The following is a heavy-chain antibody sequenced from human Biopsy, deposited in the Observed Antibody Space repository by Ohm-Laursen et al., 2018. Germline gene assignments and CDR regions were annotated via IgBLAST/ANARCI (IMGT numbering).Heavy chain of an antibody. CDR3: VRGYSSSWSGYLDH. CDR1: GFTFDDHV. V-gene: IGHV3-9*01. J-gene: IGHJ4*02. Sequence: SLRLSCTASGFTFDDHVMHWVRQAPGKGLEWVSGISWDGGSEGYADSVKGRFTISRDNTKNSLFLQMNSLTTEDTALYYCVRGYSSSWSGYLDHWGQGTLVTVSS. CDR2: ISWDGGSE. D-gene: IGHD3-3*01.